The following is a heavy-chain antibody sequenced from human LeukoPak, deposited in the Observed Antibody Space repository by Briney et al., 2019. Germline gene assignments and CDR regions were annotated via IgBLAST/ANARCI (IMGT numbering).Heavy chain of an antibody. V-gene: IGHV4-59*01. Sequence: SETLSLTCTVSGGSISSYYWSWIRQPPGKGLEWIGYIYYSGSTNYNPSLKSRVTISVDTSKNQFSLKLSSVTAADTAVYYCARAHLGITIFGLEFDYWGQGTLVTVSS. CDR2: IYYSGST. D-gene: IGHD3-3*01. CDR1: GGSISSYY. CDR3: ARAHLGITIFGLEFDY. J-gene: IGHJ4*02.